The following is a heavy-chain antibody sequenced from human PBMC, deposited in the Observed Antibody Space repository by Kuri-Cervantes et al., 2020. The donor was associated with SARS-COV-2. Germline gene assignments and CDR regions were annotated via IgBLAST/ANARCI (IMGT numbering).Heavy chain of an antibody. V-gene: IGHV3-21*04. CDR2: ISSSNSYI. Sequence: GGSLRLSCAASGFTFSSYIMNLVRQAPGKVLERVSSISSSNSYIYYADLAKGRFTISRDNAQISLYLQMNSLRAEDTAVYYCTSYRETMYYYYYMDVWGKGTTVTVSS. D-gene: IGHD1-26*01. CDR1: GFTFSSYI. J-gene: IGHJ6*03. CDR3: TSYRETMYYYYYMDV.